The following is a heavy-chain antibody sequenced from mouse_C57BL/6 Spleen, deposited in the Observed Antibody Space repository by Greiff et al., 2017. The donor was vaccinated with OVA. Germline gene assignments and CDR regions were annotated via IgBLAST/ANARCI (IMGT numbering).Heavy chain of an antibody. D-gene: IGHD3-2*02. V-gene: IGHV1-82*01. J-gene: IGHJ3*01. CDR1: GYAFSSSW. Sequence: QVQLQQSGPELVKPGASVKISCKASGYAFSSSWMNWVKQRPGKGLEWIGRIYPGDGDTNYNGKFKGKATLTADKSSSTDYMQLSSLTSEDSAVYVCARGDSAGPSFAYWGQGTLVTVSA. CDR3: ARGDSAGPSFAY. CDR2: IYPGDGDT.